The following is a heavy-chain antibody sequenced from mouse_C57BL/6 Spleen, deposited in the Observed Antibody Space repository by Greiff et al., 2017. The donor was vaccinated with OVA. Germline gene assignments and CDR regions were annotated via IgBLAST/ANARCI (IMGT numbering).Heavy chain of an antibody. D-gene: IGHD1-1*01. CDR2: IYPRDGST. CDR3: ARTGTTVVDWFAY. J-gene: IGHJ3*01. CDR1: GYTFTSYD. Sequence: VKLQQSGPELVKPGASVKLSCKASGYTFTSYDINWVKQRPGQGLEWIGWIYPRDGSTKYNEKFKGKATLTVDTSSSTAYMELHSLTSEDSAVYFCARTGTTVVDWFAYWGQGTLVTVSA. V-gene: IGHV1-85*01.